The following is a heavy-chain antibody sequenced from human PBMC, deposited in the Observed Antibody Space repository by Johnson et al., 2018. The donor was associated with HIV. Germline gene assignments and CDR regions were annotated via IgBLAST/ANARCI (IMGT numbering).Heavy chain of an antibody. CDR2: ISGSGSTI. J-gene: IGHJ3*02. CDR3: ARATWSDDAFDI. V-gene: IGHV3-48*03. D-gene: IGHD2-8*01. CDR1: GFTFSSYE. Sequence: MLLVESGGGLVQPGGSLRLSCAASGFTFSSYEMNWVRQAPGKGLEWVSYISGSGSTIYYADSVKGRFTISRDNARNSLYLQMNSLRAEDTALYYCARATWSDDAFDIWGQGTMVTVSS.